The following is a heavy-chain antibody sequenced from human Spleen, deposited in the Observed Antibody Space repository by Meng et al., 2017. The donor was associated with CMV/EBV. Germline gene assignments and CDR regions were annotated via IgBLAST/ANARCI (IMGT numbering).Heavy chain of an antibody. V-gene: IGHV3-13*01. CDR3: AKRDTTKYFDS. J-gene: IGHJ4*02. Sequence: GESLKISCAASGFTFSSYDMHWVRQATGKGLEWVSAIGTAGDTYYPGSVKGRFTISRDNSKNTLYLQMNSLRAEDTAVFYCAKRDTTKYFDSWGQGILVTVSS. D-gene: IGHD5-18*01. CDR2: IGTAGDT. CDR1: GFTFSSYD.